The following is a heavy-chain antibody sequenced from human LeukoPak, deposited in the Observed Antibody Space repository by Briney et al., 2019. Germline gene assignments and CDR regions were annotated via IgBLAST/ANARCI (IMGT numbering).Heavy chain of an antibody. V-gene: IGHV4-59*01. J-gene: IGHJ4*02. D-gene: IGHD3-10*02. Sequence: SETLSLTCSVSGDSLNRYCWSWIRQPPGKGLEWIGYIYDTGSTNYNPSLKSRVTISADTSKNQFYLRLSSVTAADSAVYYCARSLFGDYSPYYFAYWGQGSLVTVSS. CDR3: ARSLFGDYSPYYFAY. CDR1: GDSLNRYC. CDR2: IYDTGST.